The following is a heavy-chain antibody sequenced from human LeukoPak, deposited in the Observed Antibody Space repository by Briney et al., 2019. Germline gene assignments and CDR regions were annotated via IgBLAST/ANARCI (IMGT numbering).Heavy chain of an antibody. D-gene: IGHD1-26*01. V-gene: IGHV1-69*05. Sequence: SVKVSCKASGGTFSSYAISWVRQAPGQGLEWMGGIIPIFGTANYAQKFQGRVTITTDESTSTAYMELRSLRSDDTAVYYCARVFRWELPYYFDYWGQGTLVTVSS. CDR2: IIPIFGTA. CDR1: GGTFSSYA. CDR3: ARVFRWELPYYFDY. J-gene: IGHJ4*02.